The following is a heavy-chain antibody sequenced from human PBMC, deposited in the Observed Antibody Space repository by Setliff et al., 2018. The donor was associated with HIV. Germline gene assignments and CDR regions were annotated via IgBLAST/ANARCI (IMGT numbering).Heavy chain of an antibody. Sequence: ASVKVSCKASGYTFNNYALYWVRQAPGQGFEWMGWINTNTGSPTYAQGFTRRFVFSSDPSVRTAYLQITGLKAEDTAVYYCARGGDRMQIWSRFPFDIWGQGTMVTVSS. D-gene: IGHD3-10*01. V-gene: IGHV7-4-1*02. CDR1: GYTFNNYA. CDR2: INTNTGSP. J-gene: IGHJ3*02. CDR3: ARGGDRMQIWSRFPFDI.